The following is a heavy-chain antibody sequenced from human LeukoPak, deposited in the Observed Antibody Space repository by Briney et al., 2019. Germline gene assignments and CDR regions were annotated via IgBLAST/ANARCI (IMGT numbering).Heavy chain of an antibody. V-gene: IGHV1-58*01. D-gene: IGHD1-26*01. J-gene: IGHJ4*02. CDR2: IVVGSGNT. CDR3: AARDFIVGASSFDY. CDR1: GFTFTSSA. Sequence: SVKVSCKASGFTFTSSAVQWVRQARGQRLEWIGWIVVGSGNTNYAQKFQERVTITRDMSTSTAYMELSSLRSEDTAVYYCAARDFIVGASSFDYWGQGTLVTVSS.